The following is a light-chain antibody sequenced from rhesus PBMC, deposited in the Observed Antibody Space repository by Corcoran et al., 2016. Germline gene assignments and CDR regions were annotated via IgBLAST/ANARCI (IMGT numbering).Light chain of an antibody. V-gene: IGKV3S9*01. Sequence: EIVMTQSPATLSLSPGERATLSCRASQSVSGYLAWFQQRPGQAPSLLIYDTSNRATGIPDRFSGRGSGTDFTLTISSLVPEDFAVYYCHQYFNWPLTFGGGTKVEIK. CDR3: HQYFNWPLT. CDR1: QSVSGY. J-gene: IGKJ4*01. CDR2: DTS.